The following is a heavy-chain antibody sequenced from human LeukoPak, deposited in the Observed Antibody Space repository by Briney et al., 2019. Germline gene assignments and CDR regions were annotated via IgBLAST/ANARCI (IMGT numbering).Heavy chain of an antibody. CDR2: VTGNGDTT. D-gene: IGHD2-8*01. V-gene: IGHV3-23*01. CDR3: ARNAADCTTSACYDS. J-gene: IGHJ4*02. CDR1: GFTFRNYA. Sequence: GGSLRLSCAASGFTFRNYAMTWVRQAPGKGLEWVSVVTGNGDTTYYADSLKGRLTIPRDNSRNTLYLQMNSLRAEDTAVYHCARNAADCTTSACYDSWGQGTLVTVSS.